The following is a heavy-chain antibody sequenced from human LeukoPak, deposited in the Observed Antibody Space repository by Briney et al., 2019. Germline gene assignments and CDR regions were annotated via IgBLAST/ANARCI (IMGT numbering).Heavy chain of an antibody. CDR3: ARMYDSGGFIFDY. CDR2: IYYSGST. CDR1: GGSISSSTYY. J-gene: IGHJ4*02. D-gene: IGHD3-22*01. V-gene: IGHV4-39*01. Sequence: PSETLSLTCTVSGGSISSSTYYWGWIRQPPGKGLEWIGTIYYSGSTYYNPSLKSRVTISVDTSKNQFSLKLTSVTAADTAVYYCARMYDSGGFIFDYWGQGTLVTVSS.